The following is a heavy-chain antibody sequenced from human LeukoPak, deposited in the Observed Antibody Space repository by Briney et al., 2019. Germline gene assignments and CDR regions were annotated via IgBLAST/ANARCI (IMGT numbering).Heavy chain of an antibody. CDR1: GYSFTSYW. J-gene: IGHJ5*02. D-gene: IGHD2-15*01. CDR3: ARHRGKYCSGGSCYENWFDP. CDR2: IYPGDSDT. V-gene: IGHV5-51*01. Sequence: GESLKISCKGSGYSFTSYWIGWVRQMPGKGLEWIGIIYPGDSDTRYSPSFQGQVTISADKSISTAYLQWSSLKASDTAMYYCARHRGKYCSGGSCYENWFDPWGQGTLVTVSS.